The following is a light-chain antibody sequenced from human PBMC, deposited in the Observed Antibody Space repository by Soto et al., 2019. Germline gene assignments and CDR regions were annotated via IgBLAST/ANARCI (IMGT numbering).Light chain of an antibody. CDR1: QTVLRN. CDR2: GAS. J-gene: IGKJ5*01. CDR3: QHFGGTTFT. V-gene: IGKV3-20*01. Sequence: EIVMTQSPVTLSVSPGERATLSCRASQTVLRNLAWYQQKHGQAPRILIYGASNRATGIPDRFSGSGSGTHVTITISRLEHGDGSVYYCQHFGGTTFTFGQGTRLEIK.